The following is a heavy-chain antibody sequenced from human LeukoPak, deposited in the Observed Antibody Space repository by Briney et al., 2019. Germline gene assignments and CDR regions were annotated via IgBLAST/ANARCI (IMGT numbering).Heavy chain of an antibody. J-gene: IGHJ6*04. CDR3: ARDDASTARASGMDV. CDR1: GFTFSAYD. CDR2: ISRDSAFV. Sequence: AGGSLRFSCAASGFTFSAYDMNWVRQAPGKGLEWVSYISRDSAFVYYADSVKGRLTISRDNAKNSLYLQMESLRGEDTAVYYCARDDASTARASGMDVWGIGTTVTVSS. D-gene: IGHD6-6*01. V-gene: IGHV3-21*01.